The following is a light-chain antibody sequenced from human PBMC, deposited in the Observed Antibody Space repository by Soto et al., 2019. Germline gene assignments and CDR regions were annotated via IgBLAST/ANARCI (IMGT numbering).Light chain of an antibody. Sequence: IVMSQSPATLSASPGERVTFSCRASQSVSRNLAWYQQKPGHGPRLLIYGASSRATGIPDRFSGSGSGTEFTLTIGSLQSEDSAVYYCQQYQNLWTFGQGTKGGYQ. V-gene: IGKV3-15*01. CDR2: GAS. J-gene: IGKJ1*01. CDR3: QQYQNLWT. CDR1: QSVSRN.